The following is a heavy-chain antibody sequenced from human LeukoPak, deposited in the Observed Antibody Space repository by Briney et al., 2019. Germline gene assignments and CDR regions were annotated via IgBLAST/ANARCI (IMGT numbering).Heavy chain of an antibody. V-gene: IGHV1-69*05. CDR1: GGPFSSYA. J-gene: IGHJ3*02. D-gene: IGHD4-17*01. Sequence: GSSVKVSCKASGGPFSSYAISWVRPAPGQGLEWMGRIIPIFGTANYAQKFQGRVTITTDESTSTAYMELSSLRSEDTAVYYCARARDDYGEYHAFDIWGQGTMVTVSS. CDR3: ARARDDYGEYHAFDI. CDR2: IIPIFGTA.